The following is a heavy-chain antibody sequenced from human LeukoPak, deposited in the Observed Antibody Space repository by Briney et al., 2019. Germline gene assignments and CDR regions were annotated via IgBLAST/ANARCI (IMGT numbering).Heavy chain of an antibody. CDR1: GFTFSSYG. V-gene: IGHV3-30*02. J-gene: IGHJ4*02. Sequence: GGSLRLSCAASGFTFSSYGMHWVRQAPGKGLEWVAFIRYDGSNKYYADSVKGRLTISRDNSKNTLYLQMNSLRAEDTAVYYCAKDDFAGELLFDYWGQGTLVTVSS. D-gene: IGHD1-26*01. CDR3: AKDDFAGELLFDY. CDR2: IRYDGSNK.